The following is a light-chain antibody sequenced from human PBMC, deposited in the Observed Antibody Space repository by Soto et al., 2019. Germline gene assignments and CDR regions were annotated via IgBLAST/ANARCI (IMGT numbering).Light chain of an antibody. V-gene: IGKV3-15*01. CDR2: GAS. J-gene: IGKJ4*01. Sequence: EIVMTQSPATLSVSPGERATLSCRASQSINNNLAWYQQKRGQGPRLLIYGASSRATGTPARFSGSGSGTRFTLTISRLQSEDFAIYYCQQYNDWPLTFGGGTKVEIK. CDR1: QSINNN. CDR3: QQYNDWPLT.